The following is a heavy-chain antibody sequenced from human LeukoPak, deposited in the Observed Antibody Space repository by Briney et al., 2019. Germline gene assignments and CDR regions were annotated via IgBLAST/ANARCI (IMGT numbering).Heavy chain of an antibody. J-gene: IGHJ6*03. D-gene: IGHD3-10*01. CDR1: GFTFSTYA. Sequence: GGSLRLSCAASGFTFSTYAMHWVRQAPGKGLEWVTIISYDGSEKYYADSVKGRFTISRDISKSTLYLQMNSLRAEDTAVYYCARSGSGRFYFMDVWGKGTTVTISS. V-gene: IGHV3-30*03. CDR3: ARSGSGRFYFMDV. CDR2: ISYDGSEK.